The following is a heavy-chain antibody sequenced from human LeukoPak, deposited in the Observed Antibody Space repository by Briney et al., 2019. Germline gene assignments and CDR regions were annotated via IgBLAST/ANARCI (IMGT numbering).Heavy chain of an antibody. Sequence: SETLSLTCAVYGGSFSGYYWSWIRQPPGKGLEWIGEINHSGSTNYNPSLKSRVTISVDTSKNQFSLKLSSVTAADTAVYYCASRNQLPDLYYFDYWGQGTLVTVSS. CDR2: INHSGST. J-gene: IGHJ4*02. CDR3: ASRNQLPDLYYFDY. CDR1: GGSFSGYY. V-gene: IGHV4-34*01. D-gene: IGHD2-2*01.